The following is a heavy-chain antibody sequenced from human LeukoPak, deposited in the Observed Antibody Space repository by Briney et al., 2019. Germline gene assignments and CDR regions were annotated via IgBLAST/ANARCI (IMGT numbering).Heavy chain of an antibody. CDR3: ARHTTDRPNLIDH. Sequence: GVSLRLSSSASGFTFSSKTYGMHWVRQAPGKGLVCVSHINYDGTSTNYADSVKGRFTISRDNARDTLYLQMNSLRAEDTAVYYCARHTTDRPNLIDHWGQGTLVTVSS. CDR1: GFTFSSKTYG. J-gene: IGHJ4*02. CDR2: INYDGTST. V-gene: IGHV3-74*01. D-gene: IGHD6-6*01.